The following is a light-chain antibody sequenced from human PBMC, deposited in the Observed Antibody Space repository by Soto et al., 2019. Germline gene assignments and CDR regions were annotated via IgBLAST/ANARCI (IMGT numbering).Light chain of an antibody. CDR1: SSNIGSNN. V-gene: IGLV1-44*01. CDR2: TND. J-gene: IGLJ2*01. CDR3: ETWDDSLNGVV. Sequence: QSVLTQPPSASGTPGQRVTFSCSGSSSNIGSNNVNLYQQFPRTAPKLLIYTNDQRPSGVPDRFSGSKSGTSASLAISGLQSEDEADYYCETWDDSLNGVVFGGGTTLTVI.